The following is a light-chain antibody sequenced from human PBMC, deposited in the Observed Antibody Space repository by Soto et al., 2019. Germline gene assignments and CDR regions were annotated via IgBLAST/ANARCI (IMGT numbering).Light chain of an antibody. Sequence: QSVLTQPPSASGTPGQRVTVSCSGSRSNIGSNHVYWFQHLPGTAPRLLIYRNTQRPSGVPDRISGSKSGTSASLAISGLRSEDEADYYCAAWDDSLSAWLFGGGTKLTVL. V-gene: IGLV1-47*01. CDR1: RSNIGSNH. CDR2: RNT. CDR3: AAWDDSLSAWL. J-gene: IGLJ3*02.